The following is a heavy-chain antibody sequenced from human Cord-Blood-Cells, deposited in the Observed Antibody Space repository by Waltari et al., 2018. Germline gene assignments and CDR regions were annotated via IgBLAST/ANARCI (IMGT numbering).Heavy chain of an antibody. J-gene: IGHJ4*02. CDR1: GGSISSSSYY. V-gene: IGHV4-39*01. D-gene: IGHD6-6*01. CDR3: ARQRWQLVLDY. CDR2: IYYSGST. Sequence: QLQLQESGPGLVKPSETLSLTCTVSGGSISSSSYYWGWIRQPPGKGLEWIGSIYYSGSTYYNPSLKSRVTISVDTSKNQFSLKLSSVTAADTAVYYCARQRWQLVLDYWGQGTLVTVSS.